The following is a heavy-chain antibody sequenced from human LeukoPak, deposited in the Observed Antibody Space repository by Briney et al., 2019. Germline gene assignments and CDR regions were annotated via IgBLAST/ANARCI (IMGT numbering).Heavy chain of an antibody. Sequence: ATVKVSCKASGYTFTGYYMHWVRQAPGQGLEWVGRINPNSGGTNYAQKFQGRVTMTRDTSISTAYMELSRLRSDDTAVYYCARGPPSSPCCYDSSGYYPFDYWGQGTPVTVSS. D-gene: IGHD3-22*01. J-gene: IGHJ4*02. CDR2: INPNSGGT. V-gene: IGHV1-2*06. CDR1: GYTFTGYY. CDR3: ARGPPSSPCCYDSSGYYPFDY.